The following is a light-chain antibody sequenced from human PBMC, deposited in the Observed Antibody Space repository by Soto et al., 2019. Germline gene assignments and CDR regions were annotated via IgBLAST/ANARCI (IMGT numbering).Light chain of an antibody. CDR1: QSVNSK. CDR3: QQYNTWPT. Sequence: EVVMTQSPATLSVSPGERVILSCRAGQSVNSKLAWYQQKPGQAPRLLIYDASTRATGVPGRFSGSGSGTEFTLTISSLQSEDFALYYCQQYNTWPTFGQGTKLEIK. V-gene: IGKV3-15*01. CDR2: DAS. J-gene: IGKJ2*01.